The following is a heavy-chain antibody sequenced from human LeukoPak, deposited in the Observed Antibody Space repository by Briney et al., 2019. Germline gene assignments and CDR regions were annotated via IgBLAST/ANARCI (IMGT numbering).Heavy chain of an antibody. Sequence: GGSLRLSCAASGFTFSGYSMHWVRQAPGKGLEWISYITTTSSTTYYIDSVEGRFTISRDNARNSLYLQMNSLRAEDTAVYYCASGPTPGAAAAADYWGQGTLVTVSS. CDR1: GFTFSGYS. CDR3: ASGPTPGAAAAADY. CDR2: ITTTSSTT. V-gene: IGHV3-48*01. D-gene: IGHD6-13*01. J-gene: IGHJ4*02.